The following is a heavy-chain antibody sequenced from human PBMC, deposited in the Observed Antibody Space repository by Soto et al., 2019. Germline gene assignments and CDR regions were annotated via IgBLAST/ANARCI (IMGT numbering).Heavy chain of an antibody. CDR1: GGSISSGYYY. CDR3: AKGTREGITIFGVVIIPVVY. D-gene: IGHD3-3*01. Sequence: PSETLSLTCTVSGGSISSGYYYWSWIRQPPGKGLEWLGYIYYSGSSYYNPSLKSRITISVDTSKNQFSLNLSSVTAEDTAVYYCAKGTREGITIFGVVIIPVVYWGQGTLVTAPQ. V-gene: IGHV4-30-4*01. J-gene: IGHJ4*02. CDR2: IYYSGSS.